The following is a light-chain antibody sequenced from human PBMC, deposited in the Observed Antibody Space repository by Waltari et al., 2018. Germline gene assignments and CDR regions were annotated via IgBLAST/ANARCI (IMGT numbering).Light chain of an antibody. CDR2: EVS. Sequence: QSALTQPASVSGSPGESITISCTGTSSDVGTYNLISWYQQHPGKVPKLLIYEVSKRPSGGSNRFSTSKSGNTAALTISGLQADDEADYYCCSYAGVRGAVFGGGTHLTVL. CDR3: CSYAGVRGAV. J-gene: IGLJ7*01. CDR1: SSDVGTYNL. V-gene: IGLV2-23*02.